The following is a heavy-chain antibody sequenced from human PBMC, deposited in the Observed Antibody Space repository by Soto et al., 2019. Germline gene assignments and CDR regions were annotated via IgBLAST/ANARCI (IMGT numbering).Heavy chain of an antibody. CDR1: GYAFNNYD. CDR2: VNAKSANT. D-gene: IGHD1-26*01. CDR3: GRVSVGKHYLDV. V-gene: IGHV1-8*01. Sequence: QVQLVQSGAEVKEPGASVKVSCKASGYAFNNYDINWVRQAPGQGLEWMGWVNAKSANTGYARTFDGRVPITTDAPITTAYMELTGLPSEDTAVYYCGRVSVGKHYLDVWGMGTTVIVSS. J-gene: IGHJ6*03.